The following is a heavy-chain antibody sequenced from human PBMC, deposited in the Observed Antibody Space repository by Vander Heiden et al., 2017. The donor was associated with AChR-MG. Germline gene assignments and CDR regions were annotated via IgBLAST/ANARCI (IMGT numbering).Heavy chain of an antibody. V-gene: IGHV3-15*01. CDR2: IKSKTDGGTT. Sequence: EVQLVESGGGLLKPGESLRLSCAASGFTFTNAWMSWVRQAPGEGLEWVGRIKSKTDGGTTDYAAPVKGRFTISRDDSKNTVYLQGNSLKSEDTAVYYCATVRGSSSQYFQHWGQGTLVTVSS. CDR1: GFTFTNAW. D-gene: IGHD6-6*01. CDR3: ATVRGSSSQYFQH. J-gene: IGHJ1*01.